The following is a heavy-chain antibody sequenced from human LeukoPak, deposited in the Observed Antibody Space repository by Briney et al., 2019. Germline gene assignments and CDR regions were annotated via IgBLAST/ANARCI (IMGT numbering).Heavy chain of an antibody. CDR1: GFTFSIYT. V-gene: IGHV3-48*04. CDR2: IRTASST. D-gene: IGHD4-17*01. J-gene: IGHJ4*02. CDR3: ARDHYGDYMIDS. Sequence: GGSLRLSCAASGFTFSIYTMNWLRQAPGKGLEWVSYIRTASSTYYADSVKGRLIISRDNVKNLLYLQMTSLRAEDTAVYYCARDHYGDYMIDSWGQGTLVTVSS.